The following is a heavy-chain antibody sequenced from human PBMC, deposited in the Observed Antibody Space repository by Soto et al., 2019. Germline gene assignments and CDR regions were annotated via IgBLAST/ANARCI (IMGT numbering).Heavy chain of an antibody. Sequence: QVQLVQSGAEVKKPGASVKVSCKASGYTFTSYAMHWVRQAPGQRLEWMGWINAGNGNTKYSQKFQGRVTITRDTSASPANMALSSRRSEDTAVYYCASSNSNYALFDYSYYGMDVWGQGTTVTVSS. CDR2: INAGNGNT. V-gene: IGHV1-3*01. J-gene: IGHJ6*02. CDR1: GYTFTSYA. D-gene: IGHD4-4*01. CDR3: ASSNSNYALFDYSYYGMDV.